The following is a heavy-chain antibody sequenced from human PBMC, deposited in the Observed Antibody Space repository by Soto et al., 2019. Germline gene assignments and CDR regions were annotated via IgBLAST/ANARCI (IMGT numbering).Heavy chain of an antibody. J-gene: IGHJ3*02. D-gene: IGHD3-22*01. Sequence: GGPLRLSCAASGFTFSSYAMHWVRQAPGKGLEYVSAISSNGGSTYYANSVKGRFTISRDNSKNTLYLQMGSLRAEDMAVYYCARDRNYYDSSGYYDAFDIWGQGTMVTVSS. CDR3: ARDRNYYDSSGYYDAFDI. CDR1: GFTFSSYA. CDR2: ISSNGGST. V-gene: IGHV3-64*01.